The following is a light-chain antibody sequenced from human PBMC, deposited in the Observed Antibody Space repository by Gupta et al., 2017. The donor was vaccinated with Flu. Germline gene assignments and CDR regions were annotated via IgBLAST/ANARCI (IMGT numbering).Light chain of an antibody. Sequence: EIVMTQSPLSLPVAPGDSASISCRSSQSLLHSNGYNCLDWYVQKPGQSPQLLIYLGSTRASGVPDRFSGSGSGTYFTLKISRVEAEDVGVYYCRQGLETPVTFGGGTKVEIK. CDR3: RQGLETPVT. J-gene: IGKJ4*01. V-gene: IGKV2-28*01. CDR2: LGS. CDR1: QSLLHSNGYNC.